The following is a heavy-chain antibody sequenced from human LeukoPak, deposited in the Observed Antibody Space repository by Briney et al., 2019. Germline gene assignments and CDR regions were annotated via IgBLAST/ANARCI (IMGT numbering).Heavy chain of an antibody. V-gene: IGHV1-18*01. J-gene: IGHJ4*02. CDR1: GYTFTSYG. D-gene: IGHD3-22*01. Sequence: ASVKVSCKASGYTFTSYGISWVRQAPGQGLEWMGWISAYNGNTNYAQKLQGRVTMTTDTSTSTAYMELRGLRSDDTAVYYCASTSGYYSPADYWGQGTLVTVSS. CDR3: ASTSGYYSPADY. CDR2: ISAYNGNT.